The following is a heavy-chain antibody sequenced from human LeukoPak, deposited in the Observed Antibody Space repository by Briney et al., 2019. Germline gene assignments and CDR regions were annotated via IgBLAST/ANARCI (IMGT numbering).Heavy chain of an antibody. CDR2: ISSNGGST. Sequence: PGGPLRLSCSASGFTFSSYAMHWVRQAPGKGLEYVSAISSNGGSTYYADSVKGRFTISRDNSKNTLYLQMSSLRAEDTAVYYCVKEGQGQYSYGYLDYWGQGTLVTVSS. CDR3: VKEGQGQYSYGYLDY. J-gene: IGHJ4*02. V-gene: IGHV3-64D*06. D-gene: IGHD5-18*01. CDR1: GFTFSSYA.